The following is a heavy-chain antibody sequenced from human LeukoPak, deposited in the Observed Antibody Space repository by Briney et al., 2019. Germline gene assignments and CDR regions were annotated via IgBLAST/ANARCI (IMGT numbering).Heavy chain of an antibody. J-gene: IGHJ4*02. CDR3: ARDGSGWYYFDY. D-gene: IGHD6-19*01. V-gene: IGHV4-59*01. CDR2: IYYSGST. CDR1: GGSISSYY. Sequence: SETLSLTCTVSGGSISSYYWSWIRQPPGKGLEWIGYIYYSGSTNYNPSLKSRVTISVDTSKNQFSLKLSSVTAADTAVYYCARDGSGWYYFDYWGQGTPVTVSS.